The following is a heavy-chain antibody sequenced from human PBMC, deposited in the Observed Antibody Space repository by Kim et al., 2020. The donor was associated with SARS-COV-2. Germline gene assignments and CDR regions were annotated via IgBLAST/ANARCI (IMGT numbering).Heavy chain of an antibody. CDR1: GGSISSYY. V-gene: IGHV4-59*08. J-gene: IGHJ5*02. D-gene: IGHD6-13*01. Sequence: SETLSLTCTVSGGSISSYYWSWIRQPPGKGLEWIGYIYYSGSTNYNPSLKSRVTISVDTSKNQFSLKLSSVTAADTAVYYCARGDYGIAAAGTYNWFDPWGQGTLVTVSS. CDR2: IYYSGST. CDR3: ARGDYGIAAAGTYNWFDP.